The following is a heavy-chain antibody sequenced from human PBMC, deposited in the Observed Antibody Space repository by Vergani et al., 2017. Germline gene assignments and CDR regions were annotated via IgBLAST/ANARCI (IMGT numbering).Heavy chain of an antibody. V-gene: IGHV4-59*01. CDR1: GGSISNYY. J-gene: IGHJ4*02. Sequence: QVQLQESGPGLVKPSETLSLTCTVSGGSISNYYWSWIRQPPGKGLEWIGYIYYSGSTNYNPSLKSRVTISGDTSKNQFSLKLTSVTAADTAVYYCAKPYGGNSGDYFDYWGQGTLVTVSS. D-gene: IGHD4-23*01. CDR2: IYYSGST. CDR3: AKPYGGNSGDYFDY.